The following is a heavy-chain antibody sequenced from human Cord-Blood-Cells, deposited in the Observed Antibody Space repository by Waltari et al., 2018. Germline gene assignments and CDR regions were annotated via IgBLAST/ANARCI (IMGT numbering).Heavy chain of an antibody. CDR1: GGSFSGYY. Sequence: QVQLQQWGAGLLKPSETLSLPCAVYGGSFSGYYWSWIRQPRGKGLEWIGEINHSGSSNYNPALKSRVTISVDTSKIQFSLKLSSVTAADTAVYYCARTSIAAAGQRYFQHWGQGTLVTVSS. CDR2: INHSGSS. V-gene: IGHV4-34*01. J-gene: IGHJ1*01. D-gene: IGHD6-13*01. CDR3: ARTSIAAAGQRYFQH.